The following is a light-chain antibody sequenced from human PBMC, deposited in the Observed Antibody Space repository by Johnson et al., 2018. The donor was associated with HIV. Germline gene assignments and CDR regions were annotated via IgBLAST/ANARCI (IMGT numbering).Light chain of an antibody. CDR1: TSNIGNHY. CDR2: DNN. CDR3: GTWDSSLSTYV. V-gene: IGLV1-51*01. Sequence: QSVLTQPPSVSAAPGQKVTISCSGSTSNIGNHYVSWYQLLPGTAPKLLIYDNNQRPSGIPDRFSVSKSGTSATLGITGLQTGDEVDYYCGTWDSSLSTYVFGSGTKVTVL. J-gene: IGLJ1*01.